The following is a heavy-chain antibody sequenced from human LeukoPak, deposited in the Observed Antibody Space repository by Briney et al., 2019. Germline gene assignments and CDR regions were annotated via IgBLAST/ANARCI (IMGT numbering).Heavy chain of an antibody. Sequence: ASVKVSCKVSGYTLTELSMHWVRQAPGKGLEWMGGFDPEDGETIYAQKFQGRVTMTEDTSTDTAYMELSSLRSEDTAVYYCATAEIRDDYVWGSYRYVYFDYWGQGTLATVSS. J-gene: IGHJ4*02. D-gene: IGHD3-16*02. V-gene: IGHV1-24*01. CDR2: FDPEDGET. CDR3: ATAEIRDDYVWGSYRYVYFDY. CDR1: GYTLTELS.